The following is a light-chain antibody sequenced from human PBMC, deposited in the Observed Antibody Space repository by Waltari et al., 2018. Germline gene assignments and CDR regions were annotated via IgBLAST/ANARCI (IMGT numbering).Light chain of an antibody. V-gene: IGKV1-5*01. CDR1: ESIGTS. J-gene: IGKJ1*01. CDR2: HAS. Sequence: DIQMTQSPSTLSASVGDRVTFTCRASESIGTSLAWYQQKSGKAPKLLIHHASTLEGGVPSRFSGSGSGTDFTLTISSLQHDDFATYFCQQYYTYSLWAFGQGTKVETK. CDR3: QQYYTYSLWA.